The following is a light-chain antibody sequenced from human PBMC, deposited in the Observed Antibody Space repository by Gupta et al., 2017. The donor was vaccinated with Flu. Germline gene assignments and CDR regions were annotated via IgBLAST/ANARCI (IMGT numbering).Light chain of an antibody. CDR1: QSVVYKNVSTY. J-gene: IGKJ2*01. CDR3: MRGTHSLT. Sequence: VEMSQSPLSLSVTLGQAASISCRSSQSVVYKNVSTYLTWFQQRPGQSPRRLMYEVSNRDSGVPDRFSGSGSVTEFTLNISRVEAEDVGVYYCMRGTHSLTFGKGTRLEI. CDR2: EVS. V-gene: IGKV2-30*01.